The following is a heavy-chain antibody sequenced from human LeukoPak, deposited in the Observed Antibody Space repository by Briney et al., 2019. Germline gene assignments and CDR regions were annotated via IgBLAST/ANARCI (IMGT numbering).Heavy chain of an antibody. D-gene: IGHD2-2*01. CDR2: MNPNSGNT. CDR3: ASPMGYCSSTSCFVSPGAFDI. CDR1: GYTFTRYG. J-gene: IGHJ3*02. Sequence: ASVKVSCKASGYTFTRYGISWVRQAPGQGLEWMGWMNPNSGNTGYAQKFQGRVTITADKSTSTAYMELSSLRSEDTAVYYCASPMGYCSSTSCFVSPGAFDIWGQGTMVTVSS. V-gene: IGHV1-8*03.